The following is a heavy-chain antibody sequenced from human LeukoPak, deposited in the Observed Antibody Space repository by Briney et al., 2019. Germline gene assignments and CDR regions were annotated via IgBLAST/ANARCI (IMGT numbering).Heavy chain of an antibody. Sequence: ASVKVSCKASGYDFINYGITWVRQAPGQGLEWMGWISLYNGNTDYKFQGRVTMTTDTSTSTAYMELRSLRSDDTAVYYCARGGPFFSSSSSKEYYFDYWGQGTLVTVSS. CDR2: ISLYNGNT. CDR3: ARGGPFFSSSSSKEYYFDY. J-gene: IGHJ4*02. CDR1: GYDFINYG. V-gene: IGHV1-18*01. D-gene: IGHD6-6*01.